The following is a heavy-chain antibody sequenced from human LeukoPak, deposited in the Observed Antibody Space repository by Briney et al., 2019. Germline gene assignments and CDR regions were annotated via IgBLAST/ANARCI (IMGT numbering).Heavy chain of an antibody. V-gene: IGHV3-9*01. Sequence: GGSLRLSCAASGFTFDDYAMHWVRQAPGKGLEWVSGISWNSGSIGYADSVKGRFTISRDNAKNSLYLQMNSLRAEDTALYYCAKDFKQHTYYGGLFDYWGQGTLVTVSS. CDR1: GFTFDDYA. J-gene: IGHJ4*02. D-gene: IGHD3-16*01. CDR2: ISWNSGSI. CDR3: AKDFKQHTYYGGLFDY.